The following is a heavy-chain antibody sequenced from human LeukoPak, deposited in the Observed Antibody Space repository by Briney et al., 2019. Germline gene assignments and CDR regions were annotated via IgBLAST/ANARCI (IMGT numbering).Heavy chain of an antibody. D-gene: IGHD3-22*01. CDR3: AKDPKAYYYDSSGYYHDY. CDR2: ISGSGGST. J-gene: IGHJ4*02. Sequence: PGGSLRLSCAASGFTYSSYAMSWVRQASRKGLEWVLAISGSGGSTYYADAVKGRFTISRDNSENTLYLQMNSLRAEDTAVYYCAKDPKAYYYDSSGYYHDYWGQGTLVTVS. CDR1: GFTYSSYA. V-gene: IGHV3-23*01.